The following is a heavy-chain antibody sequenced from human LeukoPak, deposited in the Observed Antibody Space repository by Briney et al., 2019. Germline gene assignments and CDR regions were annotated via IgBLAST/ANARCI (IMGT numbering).Heavy chain of an antibody. D-gene: IGHD3-22*01. CDR2: ISGSGGST. V-gene: IGHV3-23*01. Sequence: GGSLRLSCAASGFTFSSYAMSWVRQAPGKGLEWVSAISGSGGSTYCADSVKGRFTISRDNSKNTLYLQMSSLRAEDTAVYYCAKLHNYYYDSSGYGNWFDPWGQGTLVTVSS. J-gene: IGHJ5*02. CDR1: GFTFSSYA. CDR3: AKLHNYYYDSSGYGNWFDP.